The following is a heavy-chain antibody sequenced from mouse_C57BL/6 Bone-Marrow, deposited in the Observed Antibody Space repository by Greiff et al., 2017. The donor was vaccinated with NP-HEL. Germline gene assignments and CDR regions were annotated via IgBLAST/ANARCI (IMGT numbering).Heavy chain of an antibody. J-gene: IGHJ4*01. Sequence: EVQGVESGGGLVQPGGSLKLSCAASGFTFSDYGMAWVRQAPRKGPEWVAFISNLAYSIYYADTVTGRFTISRENAKNTLYLEMSSLRSEDTAMYYCARYSNWYAMDYWGQGTSVTVSS. CDR1: GFTFSDYG. CDR3: ARYSNWYAMDY. V-gene: IGHV5-15*01. CDR2: ISNLAYSI. D-gene: IGHD2-5*01.